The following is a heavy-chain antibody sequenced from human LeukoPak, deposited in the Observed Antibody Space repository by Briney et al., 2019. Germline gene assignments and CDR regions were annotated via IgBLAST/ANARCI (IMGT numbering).Heavy chain of an antibody. CDR1: GFTFSSYW. Sequence: GGSQRLSCAASGFTFSSYWMHWVRQAPGKGLVWVSRINSDGSSTSYADSVKGRFTISRDNAKNTLYLQMNSLRAEDTAVYYCARDQELIQLWYYYYYGMDVWGQGTTVTVSS. CDR3: ARDQELIQLWYYYYYGMDV. CDR2: INSDGSST. D-gene: IGHD5-18*01. V-gene: IGHV3-74*01. J-gene: IGHJ6*02.